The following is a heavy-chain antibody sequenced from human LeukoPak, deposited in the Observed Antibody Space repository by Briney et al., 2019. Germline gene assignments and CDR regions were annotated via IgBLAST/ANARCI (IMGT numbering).Heavy chain of an antibody. D-gene: IGHD4-23*01. CDR2: IWYDGSNK. Sequence: GRSLRLSCAASGFTFSSYGMHWVRQAPGKGLEWVAVIWYDGSNKYYADSVKGRFTISRDNSKNTLYLQMNSLRAEDTAVYYCAKTPYGGNSDRYAFDIWGQGTMVTVSS. CDR1: GFTFSSYG. CDR3: AKTPYGGNSDRYAFDI. J-gene: IGHJ3*02. V-gene: IGHV3-33*06.